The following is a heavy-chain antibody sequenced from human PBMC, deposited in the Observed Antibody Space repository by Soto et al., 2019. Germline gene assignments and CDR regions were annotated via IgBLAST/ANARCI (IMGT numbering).Heavy chain of an antibody. CDR3: ARGGGYDYGDLYGMDV. CDR2: IIPIFGTA. D-gene: IGHD4-17*01. V-gene: IGHV1-69*13. CDR1: GGTFSSYA. J-gene: IGHJ6*04. Sequence: SVKVSCKASGGTFSSYAISWVRQAPGQGLEWMGGIIPIFGTANYAQKFQGRVTITADESTSTAYMELSSLRSEDTAVYYCARGGGYDYGDLYGMDVRGKGTKVTVSS.